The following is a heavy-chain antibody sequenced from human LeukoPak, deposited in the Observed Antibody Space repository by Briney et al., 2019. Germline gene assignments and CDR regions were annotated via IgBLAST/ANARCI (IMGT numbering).Heavy chain of an antibody. J-gene: IGHJ4*02. D-gene: IGHD5-18*01. CDR1: EFIFSGYG. Sequence: GGSLRLSCAAPEFIFSGYGMHWVRQAPGKGLVWVSRINTDGSSTSYADSVKGRFTISRDNAKNTLYLQMNSLRAEDTAVYYCASLRGYSYGPLDYWGQGTLVTVSS. V-gene: IGHV3-74*01. CDR2: INTDGSST. CDR3: ASLRGYSYGPLDY.